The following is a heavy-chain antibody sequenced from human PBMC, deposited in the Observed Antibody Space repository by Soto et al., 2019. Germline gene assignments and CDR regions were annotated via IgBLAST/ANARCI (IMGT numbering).Heavy chain of an antibody. CDR2: ISYCGSA. V-gene: IGHV4-31*01. J-gene: IGHJ5*02. CDR1: GDSINSGNYY. CDR3: ARRRCTTTTCFDP. Sequence: QVQLQESGPGMVKPSQTLSLTCSVSGDSINSGNYYWSWVLQHPWKGLEWLAYISYCGSAQYNPSRRGLVFTSVDTSRKQFSLKLSSVTAADTAVYYCARRRCTTTTCFDPWCQGTLVTVSS. D-gene: IGHD2-2*01.